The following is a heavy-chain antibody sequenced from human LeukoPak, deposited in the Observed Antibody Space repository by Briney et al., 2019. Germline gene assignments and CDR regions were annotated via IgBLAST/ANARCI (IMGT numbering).Heavy chain of an antibody. CDR3: ARRDCVGDCYSNWFDP. CDR2: INPRGGST. D-gene: IGHD2-21*02. J-gene: IGHJ5*02. V-gene: IGHV1-46*01. Sequence: ASVKVSCKASGYTLTNYFMHWVRQAPGQGLEWMGIINPRGGSTGYAQKFQGRITMTTDMSTRTVYMELSSLESEDTAVYYCARRDCVGDCYSNWFDPWGQGTLVTVSS. CDR1: GYTLTNYF.